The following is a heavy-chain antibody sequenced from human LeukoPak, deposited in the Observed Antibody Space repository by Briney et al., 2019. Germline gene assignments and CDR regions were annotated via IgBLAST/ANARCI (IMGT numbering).Heavy chain of an antibody. J-gene: IGHJ4*02. D-gene: IGHD6-19*01. CDR2: IYYSGST. CDR3: AREVAVAGSPHFDY. Sequence: SETLSLTCTVSGGSISSYYWSWIRQPPGKGLEWIGYIYYSGSTNYNPSLKSRVTISVDTSKNQFSLKLSSVTAADTAVYYCAREVAVAGSPHFDYWGQGTLVTVSS. V-gene: IGHV4-59*01. CDR1: GGSISSYY.